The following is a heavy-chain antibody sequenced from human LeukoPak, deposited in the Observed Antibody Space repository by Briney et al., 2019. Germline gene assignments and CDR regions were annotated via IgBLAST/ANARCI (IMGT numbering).Heavy chain of an antibody. J-gene: IGHJ4*02. CDR2: IYYSGST. V-gene: IGHV4-59*02. D-gene: IGHD3-3*01. CDR3: ARVSARITIFGVAPYFDY. CDR1: GGSVSSYY. Sequence: TSETLSLTCTVSGGSVSSYYWSWIRQPPGKGLEWIGYIYYSGSTNYNPSLKSRVTISVDTSKNQFSLKLSSVTAADTAVYYCARVSARITIFGVAPYFDYWGQGTLVTVSS.